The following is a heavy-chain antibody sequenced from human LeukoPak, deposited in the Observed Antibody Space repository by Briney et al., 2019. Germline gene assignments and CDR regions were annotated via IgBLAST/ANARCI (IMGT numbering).Heavy chain of an antibody. V-gene: IGHV3-23*01. Sequence: GGSLRLSCAASGFTFNSYAMSWVRQAPGKGLEWVSTITGSGGFTYYADSVKGRFTISRDNAKDSLYLQMNSLRAEDTAVYYCARSLGSCSTTTCYDNWFDPWGQGTLVTVSS. D-gene: IGHD2-2*01. CDR2: ITGSGGFT. CDR1: GFTFNSYA. CDR3: ARSLGSCSTTTCYDNWFDP. J-gene: IGHJ5*02.